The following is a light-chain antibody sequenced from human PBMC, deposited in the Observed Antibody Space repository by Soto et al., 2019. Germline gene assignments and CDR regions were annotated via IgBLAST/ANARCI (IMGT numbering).Light chain of an antibody. Sequence: QSVLTQPPSASGTPGQRVTISCSGSSSNIGSNTVNWYQQLPGTAPKLLIYSNNKRPPGVPDRLSGSKSGTSGSLAISGLQSEDEADYYCAAWDDSLKGYVFGAGTKLTVL. J-gene: IGLJ1*01. V-gene: IGLV1-44*01. CDR3: AAWDDSLKGYV. CDR2: SNN. CDR1: SSNIGSNT.